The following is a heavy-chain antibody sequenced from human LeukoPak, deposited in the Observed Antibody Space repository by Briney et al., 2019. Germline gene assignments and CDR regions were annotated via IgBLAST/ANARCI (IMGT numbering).Heavy chain of an antibody. V-gene: IGHV5-51*01. CDR2: IYPGDSDT. CDR3: ARLSERTDGYNYPYYFDY. J-gene: IGHJ4*02. D-gene: IGHD5-24*01. CDR1: GYSFTSYW. Sequence: GESLKISCKGSGYSFTSYWIGWVGQMPGKGLEWMGIIYPGDSDTRYSPSFQGQVTISADKSISTAYLQWSSLKASDTAMYYCARLSERTDGYNYPYYFDYWGQGTLVTVSS.